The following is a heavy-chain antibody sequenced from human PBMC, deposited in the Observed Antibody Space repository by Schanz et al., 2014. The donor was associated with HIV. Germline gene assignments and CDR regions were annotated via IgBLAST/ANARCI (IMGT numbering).Heavy chain of an antibody. CDR1: GFAFNNYA. CDR3: AKGLTIWLQPPFDY. D-gene: IGHD5-12*01. Sequence: VQLVESGGGVVQPGRSLRLSCAASGFAFNNYAMSWVRQAPGKGLEWVSTISGSGGSPYYADSVKGRFTISRDNSKNTLYLQMNSLRAEDTAVYYCAKGLTIWLQPPFDYWGQGTLVTVSS. J-gene: IGHJ4*02. CDR2: ISGSGGSP. V-gene: IGHV3-23*04.